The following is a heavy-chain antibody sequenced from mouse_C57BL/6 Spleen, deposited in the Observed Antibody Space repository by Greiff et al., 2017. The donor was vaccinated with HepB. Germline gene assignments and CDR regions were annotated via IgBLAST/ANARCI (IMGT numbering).Heavy chain of an antibody. Sequence: DVKLQESGEGLVKPGGSLKLSCAASGFTFSSYAMSWVRQTPEKRLEWVAYISSGGDYIYYADTVKGRFTISRDNARNTLYLQMSSLKSEDTAMYYCTRERIYYYGSSHWYFDVWGTGTTVTVSS. V-gene: IGHV5-9-1*02. CDR3: TRERIYYYGSSHWYFDV. D-gene: IGHD1-1*01. J-gene: IGHJ1*03. CDR1: GFTFSSYA. CDR2: ISSGGDYI.